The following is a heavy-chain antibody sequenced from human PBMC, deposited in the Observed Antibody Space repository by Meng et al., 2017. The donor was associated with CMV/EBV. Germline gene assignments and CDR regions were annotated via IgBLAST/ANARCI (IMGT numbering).Heavy chain of an antibody. D-gene: IGHD3-22*01. Sequence: ESLKISCAASGFTFSSYWMHLVRQAPGKGLVWVSRINSDGSSTSYADSVKGRFTISRDNAKNTLYLQMNSLRAEDTAVYYCARDGYYYDSSGYYQVPFDYWGQGTLVTVSS. V-gene: IGHV3-74*01. CDR1: GFTFSSYW. CDR3: ARDGYYYDSSGYYQVPFDY. CDR2: INSDGSST. J-gene: IGHJ4*02.